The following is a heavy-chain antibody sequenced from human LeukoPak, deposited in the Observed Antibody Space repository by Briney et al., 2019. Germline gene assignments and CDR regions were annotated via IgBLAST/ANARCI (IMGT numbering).Heavy chain of an antibody. J-gene: IGHJ4*02. V-gene: IGHV3-7*01. CDR2: IKQEGSEK. CDR3: AKISGYSGYDLWEYYFDY. D-gene: IGHD5-12*01. Sequence: GGSLRLSCAASGFTFSNAWMSRVRQAPGKGLEGVANIKQEGSEKYYVDSVKGRFTISRDNAKNSLYLQMNSLRAEDTAVYYCAKISGYSGYDLWEYYFDYWGQGTLVTVSS. CDR1: GFTFSNAW.